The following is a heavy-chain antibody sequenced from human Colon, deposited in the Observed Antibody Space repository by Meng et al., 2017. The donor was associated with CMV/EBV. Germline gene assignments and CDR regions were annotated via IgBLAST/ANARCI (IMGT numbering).Heavy chain of an antibody. CDR2: ISGYGRTI. J-gene: IGHJ4*02. CDR1: GFTFTNNA. Sequence: LSCAAAGFTFTNNAMHWVRQAPGKGLEWVSGISGYGRTINYADSVKGRFTISRDNSKDTVFLQMNSLRDEDTAVYYCARRNYDILDYWGQGTLVTVSS. V-gene: IGHV3-23*01. CDR3: ARRNYDILDY. D-gene: IGHD3-9*01.